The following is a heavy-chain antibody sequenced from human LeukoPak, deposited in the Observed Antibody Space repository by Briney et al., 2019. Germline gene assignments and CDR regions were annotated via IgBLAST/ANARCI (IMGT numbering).Heavy chain of an antibody. V-gene: IGHV3-21*01. D-gene: IGHD1-26*01. CDR2: INGESTFK. CDR3: AREARIVGATADY. J-gene: IGHJ4*02. CDR1: GFSFSSPG. Sequence: RSGGSLRLSCTASGFSFSSPGMNWVRQAPGKGLEWVSSINGESTFKVYADSVKGRFTISRDNAKNSLYLQMNSLRAEDTAVYYCAREARIVGATADYWGQGTLVTVSS.